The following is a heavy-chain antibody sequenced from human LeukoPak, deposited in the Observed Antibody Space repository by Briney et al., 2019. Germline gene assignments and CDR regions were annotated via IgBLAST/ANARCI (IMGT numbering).Heavy chain of an antibody. Sequence: ASVKVSCKASGGTFSSYAISWVRQAPGQGLEWMGGIIPIFGTANYAQKFQGRVTITTDESTSTAYMELRSLRSDDTAVYYCARSVAGATTMPDYWGQGTLVTVSS. CDR3: ARSVAGATTMPDY. CDR2: IIPIFGTA. D-gene: IGHD1-26*01. V-gene: IGHV1-69*05. J-gene: IGHJ4*02. CDR1: GGTFSSYA.